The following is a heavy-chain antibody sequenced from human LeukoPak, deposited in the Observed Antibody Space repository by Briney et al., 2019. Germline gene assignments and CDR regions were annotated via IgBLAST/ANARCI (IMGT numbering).Heavy chain of an antibody. D-gene: IGHD5-18*01. J-gene: IGHJ4*02. CDR2: IHYSGST. CDR1: GGSISSYY. V-gene: IGHV4-59*08. CDR3: ARRSYGTDYFDY. Sequence: SETLSLTCSVSGGSISSYYWSWIRQPPGKGLECIGYIHYSGSTYYNPSLKSRVTISVDTSKNQFSLKLSSVTAADTAVYYCARRSYGTDYFDYWGQGTLVTVSS.